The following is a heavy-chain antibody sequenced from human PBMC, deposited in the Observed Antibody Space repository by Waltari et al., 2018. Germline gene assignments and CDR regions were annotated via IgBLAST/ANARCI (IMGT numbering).Heavy chain of an antibody. CDR2: ISSGNGKT. CDR3: ARDLTGYYDDNNGYYYGPSVFDY. D-gene: IGHD3-22*01. V-gene: IGHV1-3*01. CDR1: GYTLTSYT. Sequence: QVHLAQSGAEVKKPGASVKISCTASGYTLTSYTIHWVRQAPGQRLEWMGWISSGNGKTKYSRTLQGRLTITRDTSASTVYMEMNSVRSEDTAVYYCARDLTGYYDDNNGYYYGPSVFDYWGQGTLVTVSS. J-gene: IGHJ4*02.